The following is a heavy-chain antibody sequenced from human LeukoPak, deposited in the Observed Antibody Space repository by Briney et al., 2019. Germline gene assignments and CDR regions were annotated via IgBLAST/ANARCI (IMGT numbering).Heavy chain of an antibody. J-gene: IGHJ4*02. Sequence: GGSLRLSFASSVVSCSNYTMSRVRQAPGKRLEWVSAISGSGGTTDYADSVKGRFTISRDNSENTLFLQMNSLRAEDTAVYYCARQTRYSFDYWGQGTLVTVSS. CDR3: ARQTRYSFDY. CDR2: ISGSGGTT. V-gene: IGHV3-23*01. CDR1: VVSCSNYT.